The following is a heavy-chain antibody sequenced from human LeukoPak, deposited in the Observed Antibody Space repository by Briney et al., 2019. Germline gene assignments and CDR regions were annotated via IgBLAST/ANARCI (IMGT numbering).Heavy chain of an antibody. V-gene: IGHV3-30*18. Sequence: PGGSLRLSCAASGFTFGSYGMHWVRQAPGKGLEWVAVISYDGSNKYYADSVKGRFTISRDNSKNTLYLQMNSLRAEDTAVYYCAKDFPTMGSSGWYVFYYWGQGTLVTVSS. D-gene: IGHD6-19*01. J-gene: IGHJ4*02. CDR2: ISYDGSNK. CDR1: GFTFGSYG. CDR3: AKDFPTMGSSGWYVFYY.